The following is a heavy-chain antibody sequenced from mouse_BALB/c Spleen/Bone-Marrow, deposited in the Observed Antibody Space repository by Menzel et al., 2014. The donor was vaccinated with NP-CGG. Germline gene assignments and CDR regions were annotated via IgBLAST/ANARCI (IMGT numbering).Heavy chain of an antibody. CDR3: REGPWFAY. D-gene: IGHD3-3*01. CDR2: IWGDGRT. Sequence: VKLVESGPGLVAPSQSLSITCTVSGFSLTSYGVSWFRQPPGKGLEWLGVIWGDGRTNYHSALISRLSISKENSKSQVFLKLNSLQTDDTTTYYCREGPWFAYWGQGTLVTVSA. CDR1: GFSLTSYG. J-gene: IGHJ3*01. V-gene: IGHV2-3*01.